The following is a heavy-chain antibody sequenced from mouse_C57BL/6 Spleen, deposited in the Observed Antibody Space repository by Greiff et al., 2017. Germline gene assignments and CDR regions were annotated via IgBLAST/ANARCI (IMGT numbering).Heavy chain of an antibody. CDR1: GFTFSDYG. Sequence: EVKVVESGGGLVKPGGSLKLSCAASGFTFSDYGMHWVRQAPEKGLEWVAYISSGSSTIYYADTVKGRFTLSGDNAENTLFLQMTSLRSEDTAMYYCAGEDIYAMDYWGQGPSVTVAS. CDR2: ISSGSSTI. CDR3: AGEDIYAMDY. J-gene: IGHJ4*01. V-gene: IGHV5-17*01.